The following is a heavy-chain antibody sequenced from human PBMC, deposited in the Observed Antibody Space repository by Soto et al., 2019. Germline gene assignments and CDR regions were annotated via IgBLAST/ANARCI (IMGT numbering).Heavy chain of an antibody. Sequence: SVEVSCKASGGTFSSYALSWVRQDPGQGLEWMGGIIPIFGTANYAQKFQGRVTITADESTSTAYMELSSLRSADTAVDYGARGPEIKNFAYLGQGSLVTVSS. CDR1: GGTFSSYA. V-gene: IGHV1-69*13. J-gene: IGHJ4*02. CDR3: ARGPEIKNFAY. CDR2: IIPIFGTA.